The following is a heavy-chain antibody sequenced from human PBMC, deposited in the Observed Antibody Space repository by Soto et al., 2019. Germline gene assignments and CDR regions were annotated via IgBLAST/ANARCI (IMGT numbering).Heavy chain of an antibody. CDR2: IGASGSST. V-gene: IGHV3-23*01. D-gene: IGHD3-22*01. CDR3: AKSNQYDSTGYMRRFDP. Sequence: PGGSLRLSCVASGFTFSSYAMSWVRQAPGKGLEWISVIGASGSSTYYADSVKGRITISRDNSKNTVYLQINNLGVEDTAVYHCAKSNQYDSTGYMRRFDPWGQGTLVTVSS. J-gene: IGHJ5*02. CDR1: GFTFSSYA.